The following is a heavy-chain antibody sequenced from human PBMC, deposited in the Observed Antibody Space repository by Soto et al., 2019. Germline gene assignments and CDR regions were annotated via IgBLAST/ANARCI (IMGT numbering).Heavy chain of an antibody. D-gene: IGHD5-18*01. CDR2: INAGNGNT. CDR3: ARVWLASIATNWFDP. Sequence: ASVKVSCKASGYTFTSYAMHWVRQAPGQRLEWMGWINAGNGNTKYSQKFQGRVTITRDTSASTAYMELRSLRSDDTAVYYCARVWLASIATNWFDPWGQGTLVTVSS. CDR1: GYTFTSYA. V-gene: IGHV1-3*01. J-gene: IGHJ5*02.